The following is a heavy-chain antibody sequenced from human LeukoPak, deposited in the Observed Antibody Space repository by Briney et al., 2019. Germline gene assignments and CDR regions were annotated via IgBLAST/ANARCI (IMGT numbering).Heavy chain of an antibody. Sequence: GGALRLSCAASGFSFSSYSMNWVRQAPGKGLEWVSYISSSSSTLYYADPVKGRFTISRDNAKNSLYLQMNSLRDEDPAVYYCAREFFAMLRGVIFYWGQGTLVTVSS. J-gene: IGHJ4*02. CDR3: AREFFAMLRGVIFY. D-gene: IGHD3-10*01. CDR1: GFSFSSYS. V-gene: IGHV3-48*02. CDR2: ISSSSSTL.